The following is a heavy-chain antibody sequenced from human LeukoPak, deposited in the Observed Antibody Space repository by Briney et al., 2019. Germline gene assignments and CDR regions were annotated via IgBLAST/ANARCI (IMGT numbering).Heavy chain of an antibody. D-gene: IGHD6-19*01. CDR1: GLTFNTYW. CDR3: ARGGVYSSGFEVDY. CDR2: INPDGSVT. J-gene: IGHJ4*02. Sequence: GGSLRLSCLASGLTFNTYWMHRVRQVPGKGPVWVSRINPDGSVTWDADSVRGRFIISRDNAKNSLYLQMNSLRAEDTAVYYCARGGVYSSGFEVDYWGQGTLVTVSS. V-gene: IGHV3-74*01.